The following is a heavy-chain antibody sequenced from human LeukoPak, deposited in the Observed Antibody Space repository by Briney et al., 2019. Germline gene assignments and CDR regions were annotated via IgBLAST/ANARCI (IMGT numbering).Heavy chain of an antibody. V-gene: IGHV4-34*01. J-gene: IGHJ3*02. CDR1: GGSFSGYY. D-gene: IGHD6-19*01. Sequence: SETLSLTCAVYGGSFSGYYWSWIRQPPGKGLEWIGEINHSGSTNYNPSLKSRVTISVDTSKNQFSLKLSSVTAADTAVYYCARKKQWLPHDAFDIWGQGTMVTVSS. CDR3: ARKKQWLPHDAFDI. CDR2: INHSGST.